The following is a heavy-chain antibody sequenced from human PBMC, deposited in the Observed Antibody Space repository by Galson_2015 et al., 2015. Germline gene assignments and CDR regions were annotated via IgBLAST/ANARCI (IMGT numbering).Heavy chain of an antibody. D-gene: IGHD3-10*01. CDR2: INSDGSST. CDR3: AGGHYGSGTYYYYGMDV. Sequence: SLRLSCAASGFTFSSYWMHWVRQAPGKGLVWVSRINSDGSSTSYADSVKGRFTISRDNAKNTLYLQMNSLRAEDTAVYYCAGGHYGSGTYYYYGMDVWGQGTTVTVSS. J-gene: IGHJ6*02. V-gene: IGHV3-74*01. CDR1: GFTFSSYW.